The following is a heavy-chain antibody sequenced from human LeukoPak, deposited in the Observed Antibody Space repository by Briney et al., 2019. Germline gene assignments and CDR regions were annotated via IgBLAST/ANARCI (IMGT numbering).Heavy chain of an antibody. Sequence: SETLSLTCTVSGGSISSGGYYWSWIRQPPGKGLEWIGYIYHSGSTYYNPSLKSRVTISVDRSKNQFSLKLSSVTAADTAVYYCARVRCSSTSCLLSPAGLFDYWGQGTLVTVSS. J-gene: IGHJ4*02. D-gene: IGHD2-2*01. CDR3: ARVRCSSTSCLLSPAGLFDY. CDR1: GGSISSGGYY. V-gene: IGHV4-30-2*01. CDR2: IYHSGST.